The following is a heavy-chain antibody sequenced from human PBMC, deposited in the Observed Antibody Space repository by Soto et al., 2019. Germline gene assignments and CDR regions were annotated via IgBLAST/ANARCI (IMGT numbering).Heavy chain of an antibody. D-gene: IGHD3-3*01. V-gene: IGHV3-30-3*01. J-gene: IGHJ5*02. CDR2: ISYDGSNK. CDR1: GFTFSSYA. CDR3: ARESQMVWSGYDS. Sequence: QVQLVESGGGVVQPGRSLRLSCAASGFTFSSYAMHWVRQAPGKGLEWVAVISYDGSNKYYADSVKGRFTISRDNSKNPLYLQMNSLRAEDTAVYYCARESQMVWSGYDSWGQGTLVTVSS.